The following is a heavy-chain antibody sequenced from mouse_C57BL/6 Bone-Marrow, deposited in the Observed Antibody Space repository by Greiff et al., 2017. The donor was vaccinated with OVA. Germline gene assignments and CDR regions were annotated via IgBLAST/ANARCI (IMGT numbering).Heavy chain of an antibody. CDR1: GYSFTDYN. D-gene: IGHD2-2*01. Sequence: LVEPGASVKISCKASGYSFTDYNMNWVKQSNGKSLEWIGVINPNYGTTSYNQKFKGKATLTVDQSSSTAYMQLNSLTSEDSAVYYCARSDLLWLRRRAMDYWGQGTSVTVSS. CDR2: INPNYGTT. J-gene: IGHJ4*01. CDR3: ARSDLLWLRRRAMDY. V-gene: IGHV1-39*01.